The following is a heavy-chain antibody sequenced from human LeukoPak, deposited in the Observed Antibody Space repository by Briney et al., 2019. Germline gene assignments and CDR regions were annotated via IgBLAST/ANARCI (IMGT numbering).Heavy chain of an antibody. Sequence: SETLPLTCSVSGGSISTYYWTWLRQPPGKGLEWIGYIYYSGSTNYNPSLKSRVTISVDTSKNQFSLNLSSVTATDTAVYYCARANYYGSGPETFDIWGQGTMVTVSS. CDR3: ARANYYGSGPETFDI. V-gene: IGHV4-59*01. D-gene: IGHD3-10*01. CDR1: GGSISTYY. CDR2: IYYSGST. J-gene: IGHJ3*02.